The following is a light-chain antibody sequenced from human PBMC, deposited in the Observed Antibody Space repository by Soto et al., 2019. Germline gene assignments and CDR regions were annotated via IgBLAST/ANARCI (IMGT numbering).Light chain of an antibody. J-gene: IGKJ4*01. CDR2: AIF. Sequence: EIVMTQSPATLSVSPGERATLSCRASQSVGSDLAWYQQKPGQAPRLVIYAIFPRATGVPTRNSGSGSGTEFTLTISSLQSEDFLVDYCQQYKSLPLTCGGGTKVEIK. CDR3: QQYKSLPLT. CDR1: QSVGSD. V-gene: IGKV3D-15*01.